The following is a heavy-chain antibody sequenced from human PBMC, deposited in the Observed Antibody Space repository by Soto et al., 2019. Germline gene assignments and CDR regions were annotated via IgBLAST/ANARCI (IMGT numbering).Heavy chain of an antibody. V-gene: IGHV3-74*01. CDR2: MDSDGSIT. CDR1: GFTFNTW. J-gene: IGHJ4*02. Sequence: SLSLSCAASGFTFNTWMHLVRQAPGEGLVWVSSMDSDGSITSYADSVKGRFTISRDNAKNTLYLQMNSLRAEDTAVYYCATLGMQQAFWGQGTLVTVSS. D-gene: IGHD1-26*01. CDR3: ATLGMQQAF.